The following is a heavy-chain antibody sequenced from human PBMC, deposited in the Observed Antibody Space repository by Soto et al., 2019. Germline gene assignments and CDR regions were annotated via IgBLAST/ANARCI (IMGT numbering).Heavy chain of an antibody. CDR1: GYTFTSYY. Sequence: ASVKVSCKASGYTFTSYYMHWVRQAPGQGLEWMGIINPSGGSTSYAQKFQGRVTMTRDTSTSTVYMELSSLRSEDTAVYYCARVYQVEDYYDSSGYPLAFDIWGQGTMVTVSS. J-gene: IGHJ3*02. CDR2: INPSGGST. CDR3: ARVYQVEDYYDSSGYPLAFDI. V-gene: IGHV1-46*01. D-gene: IGHD3-22*01.